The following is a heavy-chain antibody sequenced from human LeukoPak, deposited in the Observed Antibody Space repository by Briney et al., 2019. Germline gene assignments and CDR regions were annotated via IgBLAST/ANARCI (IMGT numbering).Heavy chain of an antibody. V-gene: IGHV1-18*04. J-gene: IGHJ4*02. Sequence: ASVKVSCKASGYTFTGYYMHWVRQAPGQGLEWMGWISAYNGNTNYAQKLQGRVTMTTDTSTSTAYMELRSLRSDDTAVYYCAREIAARPLDYWGQGTLVTVSS. CDR3: AREIAARPLDY. D-gene: IGHD6-6*01. CDR1: GYTFTGYY. CDR2: ISAYNGNT.